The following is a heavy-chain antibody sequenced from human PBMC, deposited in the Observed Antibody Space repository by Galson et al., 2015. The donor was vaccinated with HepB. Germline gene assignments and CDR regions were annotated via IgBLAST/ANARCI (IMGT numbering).Heavy chain of an antibody. CDR3: ARGGFGAVLSATVNNWCDP. D-gene: IGHD3-3*01. Sequence: SVKVSCKASGYTFSSYSIAWVRQAPGQGLEWMGWISAYDSSTNYAQKLQGRVTMTTETSTTTAYMELRNLRSDDTAVYYCARGGFGAVLSATVNNWCDPWGQGTLVIVSS. CDR2: ISAYDSST. J-gene: IGHJ5*02. CDR1: GYTFSSYS. V-gene: IGHV1-18*04.